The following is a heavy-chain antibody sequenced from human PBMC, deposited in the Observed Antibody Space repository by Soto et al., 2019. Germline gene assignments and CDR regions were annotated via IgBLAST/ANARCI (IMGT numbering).Heavy chain of an antibody. CDR2: INHSGST. CDR1: GGSFSGYY. V-gene: IGHV4-34*01. D-gene: IGHD2-2*01. CDR3: ARGECSSNYCFTRWALDI. Sequence: QVQLQQWGAGLLKPSETLSLTCAVYGGSFSGYYWTWIRQTPGKGLEWIGEINHSGSTNYNPSLKSRVSISADTSKKKFSLNLTSVTAADTAVYYCARGECSSNYCFTRWALDIWGQGTVVTVSS. J-gene: IGHJ3*02.